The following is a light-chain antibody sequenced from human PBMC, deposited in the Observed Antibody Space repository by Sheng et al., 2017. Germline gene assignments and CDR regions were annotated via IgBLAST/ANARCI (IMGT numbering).Light chain of an antibody. CDR3: YSIDYNGDHA. J-gene: IGLJ2*01. CDR1: AFTRKY. CDR2: EDI. Sequence: SYGLTQPLSVSVSPGETARITCSGDAFTRKYAFWYQQKSGQAPVLVIYEDIKRPSGIPEKFSGSSSGTVATLIISGAQVDDEADYYCYSIDYNGDHAFGGGTKVTVL. V-gene: IGLV3-10*01.